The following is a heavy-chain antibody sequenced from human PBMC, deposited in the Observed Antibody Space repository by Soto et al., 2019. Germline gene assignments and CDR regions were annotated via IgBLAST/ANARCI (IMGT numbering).Heavy chain of an antibody. J-gene: IGHJ6*02. D-gene: IGHD2-15*01. CDR2: IYYTGDT. V-gene: IGHV4-59*02. Sequence: QVRLQQSGPGLVKPSDTLSLTCIVSGGSVNSYYWSWTRQPPGKGLEWIGYIYYTGDTNYNPSLKSRVTISVDTSTNQVSLNLDSVTTADSAIYYCARDRFAATPGGYYYYGMDVWGQGTTVTVSS. CDR1: GGSVNSYY. CDR3: ARDRFAATPGGYYYYGMDV.